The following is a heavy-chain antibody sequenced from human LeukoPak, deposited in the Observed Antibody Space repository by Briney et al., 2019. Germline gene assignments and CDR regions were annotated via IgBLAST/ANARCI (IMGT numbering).Heavy chain of an antibody. J-gene: IGHJ4*02. V-gene: IGHV4-4*02. CDR1: GGSINSTTW. D-gene: IGHD2-2*01. CDR3: ARTYCTTTSCYQWLDY. CDR2: IYHTGGT. Sequence: SETLSLTCAVSGGSINSTTWWSWVRQPPGKGLEWIGEIYHTGGTNYNPSLKSRVTISVDKSKNQFSLKLTSVTAADTAVYYCARTYCTTTSCYQWLDYWGQGILVTISP.